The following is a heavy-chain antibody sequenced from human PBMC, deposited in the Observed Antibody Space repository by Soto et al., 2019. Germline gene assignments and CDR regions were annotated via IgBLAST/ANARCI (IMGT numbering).Heavy chain of an antibody. Sequence: SETLSLTCTVSGASITTYYWSWIRQPPGKGLEWIGYISYSGSTDYNPSLKSRVTISFDASKNQISMQVRSATATDAAFYYCARDLKEYCSDGKCNWFDPWGQGTLVTVS. J-gene: IGHJ5*02. D-gene: IGHD2-15*01. V-gene: IGHV4-59*01. CDR2: ISYSGST. CDR1: GASITTYY. CDR3: ARDLKEYCSDGKCNWFDP.